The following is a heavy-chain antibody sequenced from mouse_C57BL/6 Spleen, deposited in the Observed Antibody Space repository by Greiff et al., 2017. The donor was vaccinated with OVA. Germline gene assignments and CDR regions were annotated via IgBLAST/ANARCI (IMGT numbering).Heavy chain of an antibody. J-gene: IGHJ4*01. Sequence: VTLKESGAELVKPGASVKLSCTASGFNIKDYYMHWVKQRTEQGLEWIGRIDPEDGETKYAPKFQGKATITAETSSNTAYLQLSSLTSEDTAVYYCARRLYYGSPYYYAMDYWGQGTSVTVSS. CDR1: GFNIKDYY. D-gene: IGHD1-1*01. CDR2: IDPEDGET. CDR3: ARRLYYGSPYYYAMDY. V-gene: IGHV14-2*01.